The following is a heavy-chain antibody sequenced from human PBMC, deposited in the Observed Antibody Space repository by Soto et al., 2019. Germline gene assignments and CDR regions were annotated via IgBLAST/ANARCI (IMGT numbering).Heavy chain of an antibody. CDR3: TTDASRDSSARGWFDP. Sequence: SXRLSYAVSGFAFRSFTMNWVSRAPGKGLEWVSTISSNSAYIYYTDVLRGRFTISRDNAKNSLHLQMNSLRAEDTAVYYCTTDASRDSSARGWFDPWGPGTLVTVSS. D-gene: IGHD6-13*01. CDR1: GFAFRSFT. CDR2: ISSNSAYI. J-gene: IGHJ5*02. V-gene: IGHV3-21*01.